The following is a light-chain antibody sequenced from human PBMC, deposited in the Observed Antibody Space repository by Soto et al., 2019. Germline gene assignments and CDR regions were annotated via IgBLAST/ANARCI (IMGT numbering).Light chain of an antibody. V-gene: IGKV3-15*01. Sequence: EVVVTQSPATLSVSAGETITLSCRASQSVSTKLAWYQQKPGLAPRLLIFGASTRATGVPARFSGSGSGTEFTLTISSLQSEDFALYYCQQYNNWPPLTFGGGTKVEIK. CDR1: QSVSTK. J-gene: IGKJ4*01. CDR3: QQYNNWPPLT. CDR2: GAS.